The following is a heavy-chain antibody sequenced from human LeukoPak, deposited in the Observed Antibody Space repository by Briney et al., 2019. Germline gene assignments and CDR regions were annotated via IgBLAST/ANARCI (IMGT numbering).Heavy chain of an antibody. CDR1: GFTFSTYS. Sequence: GGSLRLSCEASGFTFSTYSMNWVRQAPGKGLEWVSFISSGSTTIYYADSVKGRFTISRDNAKNSLYLQMNSLRDEDTAVYYCARGLAGRFDYWGQGTLVTVSS. V-gene: IGHV3-48*02. D-gene: IGHD2-15*01. J-gene: IGHJ4*02. CDR2: ISSGSTTI. CDR3: ARGLAGRFDY.